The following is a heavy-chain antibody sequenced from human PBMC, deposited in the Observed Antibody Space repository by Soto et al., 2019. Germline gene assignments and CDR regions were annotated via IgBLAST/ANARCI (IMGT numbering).Heavy chain of an antibody. CDR1: GYTFTSYG. V-gene: IGHV1-18*01. D-gene: IGHD3-22*01. CDR3: ARGKPPSVYYLNYYHDGMDV. J-gene: IGHJ6*02. CDR2: ISAYNGNT. Sequence: ASVKVSCKASGYTFTSYGISWVRPAPGQGLEWMGWISAYNGNTNYAQKLQGRVTMTTDTSTSTAYMELRSLRSDDTAVYYCARGKPPSVYYLNYYHDGMDVWGQGTTVTVSS.